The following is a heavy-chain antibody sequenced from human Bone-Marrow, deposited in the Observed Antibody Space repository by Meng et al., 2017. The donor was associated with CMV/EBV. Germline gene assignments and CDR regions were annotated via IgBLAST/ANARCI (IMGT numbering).Heavy chain of an antibody. CDR3: AKETVAVHQLPFDY. CDR2: ISGGGDGT. D-gene: IGHD6-19*01. V-gene: IGHV3-23*01. CDR1: GFTFSNYA. Sequence: GESLKISCAASGFTFSNYAMSWVRQAPGKGLEWVSGISGGGDGTYYADSVKGRFTISRDNSRNTLYLQMHSLGVEDTAMYYCAKETVAVHQLPFDYWGQGTLVTVSS. J-gene: IGHJ4*02.